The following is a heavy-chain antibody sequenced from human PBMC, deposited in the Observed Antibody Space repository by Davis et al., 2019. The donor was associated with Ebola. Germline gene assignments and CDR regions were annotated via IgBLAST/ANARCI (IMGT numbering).Heavy chain of an antibody. CDR1: GYSFSTCW. D-gene: IGHD1-1*01. CDR2: IYPGDSDT. V-gene: IGHV5-51*01. J-gene: IGHJ4*02. CDR3: ATRVSVTTRGLFDH. Sequence: GESLKISCKGSGYSFSTCWIGWVRQMPGKGLEWMGIIYPGDSDTRYSPSFQGQVTISADKSINTAYLQWSSLKASDTAMYYCATRVSVTTRGLFDHWGQGTLVTVSP.